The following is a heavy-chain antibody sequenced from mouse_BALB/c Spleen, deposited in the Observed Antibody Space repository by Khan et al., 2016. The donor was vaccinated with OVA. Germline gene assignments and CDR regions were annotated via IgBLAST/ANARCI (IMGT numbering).Heavy chain of an antibody. V-gene: IGHV5-9-3*01. Sequence: EVELVESGGGLVKPGGSLKLSCAASGFTFSTYAMSWVRKTPEKRLEWVATINSDGDYTYYPDNVTGRFTISRDISKNTLYLQMSSLRSEDTAMSYCSRSAYGNFDYWGQGTLVTVSA. CDR1: GFTFSTYA. D-gene: IGHD2-1*01. J-gene: IGHJ3*01. CDR3: SRSAYGNFDY. CDR2: INSDGDYT.